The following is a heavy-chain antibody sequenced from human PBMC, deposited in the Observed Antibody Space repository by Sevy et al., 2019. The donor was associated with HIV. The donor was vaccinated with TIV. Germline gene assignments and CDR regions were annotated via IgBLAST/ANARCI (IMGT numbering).Heavy chain of an antibody. V-gene: IGHV4-39*01. CDR3: AGPILTYNNGWSYYDY. J-gene: IGHJ4*02. D-gene: IGHD6-19*01. CDR2: INYSGST. CDR1: GASISSSGYY. Sequence: SETLSLTCTVSGASISSSGYYWGWIRQPPGKGLEWIASINYSGSTFYNPSLKSPFTISAATSKNQFSLDLNSVTAADTAIYYCAGPILTYNNGWSYYDYWGQGTVVTVSS.